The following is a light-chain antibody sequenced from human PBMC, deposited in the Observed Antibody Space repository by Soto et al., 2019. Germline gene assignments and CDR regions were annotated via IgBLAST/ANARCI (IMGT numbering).Light chain of an antibody. CDR3: KQYGSSPRT. V-gene: IGKV3-20*01. CDR2: GVS. J-gene: IGKJ3*01. Sequence: EIVLTQSPGTLSLSPGERATLSCRVSQSVTNNQFAWCRQKPGQAHRLLIWGVSNRATGVQDRFSGSGSGTDFTLTISRLEPEDFAVYYCKQYGSSPRTFGPGTKVDIK. CDR1: QSVTNNQ.